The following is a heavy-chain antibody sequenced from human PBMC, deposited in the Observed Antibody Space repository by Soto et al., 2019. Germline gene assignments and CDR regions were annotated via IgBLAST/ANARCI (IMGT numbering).Heavy chain of an antibody. J-gene: IGHJ3*02. Sequence: EVQLVESGGGLVQPGGSLRLCCAGSGFIFSSFWMNWVRQAPGKGLEWVANIKQDGSEKYYVDYVKGRFTISRDNAKNSLYLQMNSLIGGVRAVYYCLVTTPAVGIGGQGTMVTVSS. CDR2: IKQDGSEK. CDR1: GFIFSSFW. D-gene: IGHD4-4*01. CDR3: LVTTPAVGI. V-gene: IGHV3-7*01.